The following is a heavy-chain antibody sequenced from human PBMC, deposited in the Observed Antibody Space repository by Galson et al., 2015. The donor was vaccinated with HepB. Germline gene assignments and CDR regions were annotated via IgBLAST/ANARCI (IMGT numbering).Heavy chain of an antibody. Sequence: SLRLSCAASGFTFTDYSMSWIRQAPGKGLEWVSHISVSGTTTIFYADPVKGRFTISRDNAKNSLYLQMTSLRAEDTAVYYCARATLGWFDPWGRGTLVTVSS. CDR1: GFTFTDYS. D-gene: IGHD2/OR15-2a*01. CDR2: ISVSGTTTI. V-gene: IGHV3-11*01. CDR3: ARATLGWFDP. J-gene: IGHJ5*02.